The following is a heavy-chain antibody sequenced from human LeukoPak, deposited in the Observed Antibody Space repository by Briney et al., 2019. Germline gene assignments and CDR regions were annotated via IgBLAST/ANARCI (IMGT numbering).Heavy chain of an antibody. CDR1: GYTFTGYY. CDR2: INPNSGGT. CDR3: ARAPGPRLGGYYYYGMDV. Sequence: ASVKVSCKASGYTFTGYYMHWVRQAPGQGLEWMGWINPNSGGTNYAQKFQGWVTMTRDTSISTAYMELSRLRSDDTAVYYCARAPGPRLGGYYYYGMDVWGQGTTVTVSS. D-gene: IGHD7-27*01. V-gene: IGHV1-2*04. J-gene: IGHJ6*02.